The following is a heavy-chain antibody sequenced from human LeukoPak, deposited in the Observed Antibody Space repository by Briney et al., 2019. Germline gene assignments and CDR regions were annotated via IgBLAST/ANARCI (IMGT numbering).Heavy chain of an antibody. J-gene: IGHJ4*02. V-gene: IGHV3-9*01. CDR3: AKDGTGYYDSSGYVDY. CDR1: GVTFEDYA. CDR2: IVWNSGSL. Sequence: PGGSLRLSCAASGVTFEDYATRSVRQAPGKGLGWGSGIVWNSGSLGYADSEKRRLTISRDNAKNSLYLQMTSLRAEDTALYYCAKDGTGYYDSSGYVDYWGEGTLVTVSS. D-gene: IGHD3-22*01.